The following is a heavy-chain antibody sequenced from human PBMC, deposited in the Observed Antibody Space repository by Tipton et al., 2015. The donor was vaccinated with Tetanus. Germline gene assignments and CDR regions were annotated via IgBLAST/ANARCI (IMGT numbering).Heavy chain of an antibody. Sequence: TLSLTCTVSGGSISSYYWSWIRQPPGKGLEWIGYIYYSGSTNYNPSLKSRVSMSLDTSKNQISLRLTSVTAADTAVYYCARANYEFPNKGPFDSWGQGTLVIVSS. CDR1: GGSISSYY. CDR3: ARANYEFPNKGPFDS. J-gene: IGHJ4*02. D-gene: IGHD3-3*01. CDR2: IYYSGST. V-gene: IGHV4-59*01.